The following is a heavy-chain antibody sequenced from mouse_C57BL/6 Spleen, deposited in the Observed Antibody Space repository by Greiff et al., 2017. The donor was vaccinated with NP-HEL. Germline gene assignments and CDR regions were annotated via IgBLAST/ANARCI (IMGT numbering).Heavy chain of an antibody. Sequence: DVMLVESGEGLVKPGGSLKLSCAASGFTFSSYAMSWVRQTPEKRLEWVATISDGGSYTYYPDNVKGRFTISRDNAKNNLYLQMSHLKSEDTAMYYCARDRDYYGSSYVDYWGQGTTLTVSS. CDR3: ARDRDYYGSSYVDY. J-gene: IGHJ2*01. CDR1: GFTFSSYA. V-gene: IGHV5-4*01. CDR2: ISDGGSYT. D-gene: IGHD1-1*01.